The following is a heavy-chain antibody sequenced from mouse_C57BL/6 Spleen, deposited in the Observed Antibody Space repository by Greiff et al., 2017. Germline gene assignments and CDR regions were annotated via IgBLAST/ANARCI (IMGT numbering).Heavy chain of an antibody. J-gene: IGHJ2*01. CDR2: IDPSDSYT. CDR1: GYTFTSYW. V-gene: IGHV1-59*01. CDR3: ARRGLGLRNFDY. D-gene: IGHD3-3*01. Sequence: QVQLKQPGAELVRPGTSVKLSCKASGYTFTSYWMHWVKQRPGQGLEWIGVIDPSDSYTNYNQKFKGKATLTVDTSSSTAYMQLSSLTSEDSAVYYCARRGLGLRNFDYWGQGTTLTVSS.